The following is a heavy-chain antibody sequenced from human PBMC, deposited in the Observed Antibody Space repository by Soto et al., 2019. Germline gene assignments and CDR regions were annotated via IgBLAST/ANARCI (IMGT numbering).Heavy chain of an antibody. D-gene: IGHD2-2*01. J-gene: IGHJ4*02. CDR1: GFTFSSYG. V-gene: IGHV3-30*18. CDR3: AKVTYQLLWGYFDY. CDR2: ISYDGSNK. Sequence: QVQLVESGGGVVQPGRSLRLSCAASGFTFSSYGMHWVRQAPGKGLELVAVISYDGSNKYYAVSVKGRFTISRDNSKITLYLQMNSLRAEDTAVYYCAKVTYQLLWGYFDYWGQGTLVTVSS.